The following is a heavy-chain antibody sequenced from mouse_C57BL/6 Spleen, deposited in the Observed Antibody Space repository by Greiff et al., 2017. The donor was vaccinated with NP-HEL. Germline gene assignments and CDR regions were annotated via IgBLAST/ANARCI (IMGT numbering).Heavy chain of an antibody. Sequence: QVQLQQSGAELARPGASVKLSCKASGYTFTSYGISWVKQRTGQGLEWIGEIYPRSGNTYYNETFKGKATLTADKSFNTAYMELRSLTSEDSAVYFCARGAMVTTTGYYFDYWGQGTTLTVSS. D-gene: IGHD2-2*01. CDR1: GYTFTSYG. CDR3: ARGAMVTTTGYYFDY. J-gene: IGHJ2*01. CDR2: IYPRSGNT. V-gene: IGHV1-81*01.